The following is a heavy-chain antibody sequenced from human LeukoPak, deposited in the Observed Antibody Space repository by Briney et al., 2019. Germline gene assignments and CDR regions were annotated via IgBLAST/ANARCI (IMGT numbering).Heavy chain of an antibody. J-gene: IGHJ3*02. CDR1: GFTFSSYW. D-gene: IGHD2-8*01. Sequence: GGSLRLSCAASGFTFSSYWMHWVRQAPGKGLVWVSRINSDGSSTSHADAVKGRFTISRDNAKNTAYLQMNSLRAEDTAVYYCARVQGHPPNGLDIWGQGTMVTVSS. CDR3: ARVQGHPPNGLDI. V-gene: IGHV3-74*01. CDR2: INSDGSST.